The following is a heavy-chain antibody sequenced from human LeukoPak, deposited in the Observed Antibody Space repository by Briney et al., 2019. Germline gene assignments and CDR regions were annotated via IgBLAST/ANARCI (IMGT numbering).Heavy chain of an antibody. CDR1: GFTFSTYS. Sequence: PGGSLRLPCTASGFTFSTYSMNWVRQAPGKGLEWVSSITSSSSYIFYVDSVKGRFTISRDNAKNSLHLQMDSLRAEDSAVYYCARSATSSSSRINWFDAWGQGTLVTVSS. D-gene: IGHD6-6*01. V-gene: IGHV3-21*01. CDR2: ITSSSSYI. J-gene: IGHJ5*02. CDR3: ARSATSSSSRINWFDA.